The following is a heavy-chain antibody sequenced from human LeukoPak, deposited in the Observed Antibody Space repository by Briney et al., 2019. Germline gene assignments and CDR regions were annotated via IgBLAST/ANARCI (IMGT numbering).Heavy chain of an antibody. CDR2: IYSGGST. V-gene: IGHV3-53*01. D-gene: IGHD4/OR15-4a*01. CDR1: GLTVSSNS. Sequence: GGSLRLSCAASGLTVSSNSMSWVRQAPGKGLEWVSFIYSGGSTYYADSVKGRFTISRDNSKNTLYLQMNSLRADDTAVYYCARRAGAYSHPYDYWGQGTLVTVSS. J-gene: IGHJ4*02. CDR3: ARRAGAYSHPYDY.